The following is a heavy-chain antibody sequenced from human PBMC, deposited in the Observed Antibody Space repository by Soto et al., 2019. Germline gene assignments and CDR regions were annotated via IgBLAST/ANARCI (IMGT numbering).Heavy chain of an antibody. V-gene: IGHV3-23*01. J-gene: IGHJ6*02. CDR1: GFTFNIYA. CDR3: XXXXXXXXXXXXXYSGVDV. CDR2: ISSSGGRT. Sequence: EVQLLESGGGLVQPGGSLRLSCAASGFTFNIYAMSWVRQAPGKGLQWVSAISSSGGRTYYADSVKGRFTISRDNFKNXXXXXXXXXXXXXXXXXXXXXXXXXXXXXXXXYSGVDVWGQGATVTVSS.